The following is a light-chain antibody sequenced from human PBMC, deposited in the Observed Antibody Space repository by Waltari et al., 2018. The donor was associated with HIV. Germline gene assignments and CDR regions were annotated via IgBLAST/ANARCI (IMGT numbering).Light chain of an antibody. CDR1: QSVSSN. Sequence: IVMTHSPATLSVPQGERAILSCRASQSVSSNLAWYQQNPGKAPSSLIYGASTRATGSPARFSSSGAWTEFTLTISSLQSDDFVVYYCQQHNNWPPWSFGQGTKVEIK. CDR3: QQHNNWPPWS. J-gene: IGKJ1*01. V-gene: IGKV3-15*01. CDR2: GAS.